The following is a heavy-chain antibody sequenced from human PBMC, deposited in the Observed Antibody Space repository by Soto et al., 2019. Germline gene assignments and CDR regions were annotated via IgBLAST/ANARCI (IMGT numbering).Heavy chain of an antibody. D-gene: IGHD1-26*01. CDR3: PEGYLGYLES. Sequence: HVQLQESGPGLVRPSETLSLICTVSGASLGSDCWSWIRQPPRRGLEWVGYMCDSGTTNYNPSLMNRLIISLVSAKNHFSLNLNSVTAADTAIYSCPEGYLGYLESWGQGTLVTVSS. CDR2: MCDSGTT. CDR1: GASLGSDC. J-gene: IGHJ4*02. V-gene: IGHV4-59*01.